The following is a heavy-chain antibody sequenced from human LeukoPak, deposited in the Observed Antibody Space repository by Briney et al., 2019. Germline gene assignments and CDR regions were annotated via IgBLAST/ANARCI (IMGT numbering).Heavy chain of an antibody. D-gene: IGHD2-2*01. V-gene: IGHV3-21*01. CDR3: ARVDVVVPAAGGYYYYYMDV. Sequence: GGSLRLSCAASGFTFSSYSMNWVRQAPGKGLEWVSSISSSSSYIYYADSVKGRFTISRDNAKNSLYLQMNSLRAEDTAVYYCARVDVVVPAAGGYYYYYMDVWGKGTTVTVSS. J-gene: IGHJ6*03. CDR2: ISSSSSYI. CDR1: GFTFSSYS.